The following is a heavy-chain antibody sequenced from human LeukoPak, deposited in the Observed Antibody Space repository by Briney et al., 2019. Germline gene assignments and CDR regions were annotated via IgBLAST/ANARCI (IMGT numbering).Heavy chain of an antibody. CDR2: IIPIFGTA. V-gene: IGHV1-69*13. CDR3: ARAHDPLCTSSYFTPKFDP. CDR1: GGTFSSYA. J-gene: IGHJ5*02. D-gene: IGHD2-2*01. Sequence: ASVKVSCKASGGTFSSYAISWVRQAPGQGLEWMGGIIPIFGTANYAQKFQGRVTITADESTSTAYMELSSLRSEDTAVYYCARAHDPLCTSSYFTPKFDPWGQGTLVTVSS.